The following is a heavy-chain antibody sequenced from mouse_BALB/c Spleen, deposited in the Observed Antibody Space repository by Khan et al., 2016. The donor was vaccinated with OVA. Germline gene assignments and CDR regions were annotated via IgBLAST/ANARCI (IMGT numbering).Heavy chain of an antibody. Sequence: EVQLQQSGPELEKPGASVKISCKASGYSFTGYNMNWVKQSNGKSLEWIGNIDPYYGGATYNQKFKGKATLTVDKSSSTAYMQLKRLTSEDSAVEYCTRGYGNYVRYYLDYGGQGTTLTVSS. CDR3: TRGYGNYVRYYLDY. CDR1: GYSFTGYN. CDR2: IDPYYGGA. D-gene: IGHD2-10*02. V-gene: IGHV1-39*01. J-gene: IGHJ2*01.